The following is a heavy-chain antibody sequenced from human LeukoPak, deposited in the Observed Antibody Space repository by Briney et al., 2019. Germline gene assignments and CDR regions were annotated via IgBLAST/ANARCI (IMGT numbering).Heavy chain of an antibody. D-gene: IGHD2/OR15-2a*01. V-gene: IGHV3-43*02. Sequence: GSLRLSCAASGFTFDDYAMHWVRQAPGKGLEWVSLISGDGGSTYYADSVKGRFTISRDNSKNSLYLQMNSLRTEDTALYYCAKAQTNRKVSMKSLYYYGMDVWGQGTTVTVSS. CDR1: GFTFDDYA. CDR3: AKAQTNRKVSMKSLYYYGMDV. CDR2: ISGDGGST. J-gene: IGHJ6*02.